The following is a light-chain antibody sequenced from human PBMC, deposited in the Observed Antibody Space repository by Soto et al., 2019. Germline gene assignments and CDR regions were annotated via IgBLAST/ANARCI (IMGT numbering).Light chain of an antibody. V-gene: IGLV2-23*01. CDR1: SSDVGSYNL. CDR3: CSYAGSSTYVV. Sequence: QSALTQPASVSGSPGQSITISCTGTSSDVGSYNLVSWYQQHPGKAPKLMIYEGSKRPSGVSNRFSGSKSGNTAPLTISGLQAEDEADYYCCSYAGSSTYVVFGGGTQLTVL. CDR2: EGS. J-gene: IGLJ2*01.